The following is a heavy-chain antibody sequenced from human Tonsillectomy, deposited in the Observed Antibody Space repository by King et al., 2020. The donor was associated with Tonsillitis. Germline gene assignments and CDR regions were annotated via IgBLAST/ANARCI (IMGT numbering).Heavy chain of an antibody. Sequence: VQLVESGGGLVKPGGSLRLSCAASGFTFSSYSMNWVRQAPGKGLEWVSSISSSSSYIYYADSVKGRFTISRDNAKNSLYLQMNSLRAEDTAVYYCARDPYGSGSYINPWGQGTLVTVSS. CDR3: ARDPYGSGSYINP. D-gene: IGHD3-10*01. CDR1: GFTFSSYS. CDR2: ISSSSSYI. J-gene: IGHJ5*02. V-gene: IGHV3-21*01.